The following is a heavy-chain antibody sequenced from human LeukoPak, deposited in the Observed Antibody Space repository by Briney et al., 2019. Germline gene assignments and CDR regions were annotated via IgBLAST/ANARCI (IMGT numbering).Heavy chain of an antibody. Sequence: SETLSLTCTVSGGSIRSSYYYWGWIRQPPGKGLEWIGSIYDSGSTNYNPSLKSRVTISVDTSKNQFSLKLSSVTAADTAVYYCARGATEDIVVVVAATPNWFDPWGQGTLVTVSS. D-gene: IGHD2-15*01. CDR3: ARGATEDIVVVVAATPNWFDP. V-gene: IGHV4-39*07. CDR2: IYDSGST. CDR1: GGSIRSSYYY. J-gene: IGHJ5*02.